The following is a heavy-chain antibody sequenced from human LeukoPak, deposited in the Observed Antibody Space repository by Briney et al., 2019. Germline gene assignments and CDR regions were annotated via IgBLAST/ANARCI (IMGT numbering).Heavy chain of an antibody. CDR3: AASQSYCGGDCYSGDAFDI. CDR1: GYTFTGYY. V-gene: IGHV1-2*02. Sequence: GASXKVSCKASGYTFTGYYMHWVRQAPGQGLEWMGWINPNSGGTNYAQKFQGRVTMTRDTSITTAYMELSRLRSDDTAVYYCAASQSYCGGDCYSGDAFDIWGQGTMVTVSS. CDR2: INPNSGGT. D-gene: IGHD2-21*01. J-gene: IGHJ3*02.